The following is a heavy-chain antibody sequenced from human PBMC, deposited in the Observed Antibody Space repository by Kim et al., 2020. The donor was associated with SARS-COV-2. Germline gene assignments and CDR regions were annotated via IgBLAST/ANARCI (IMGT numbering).Heavy chain of an antibody. J-gene: IGHJ6*02. CDR3: ARGQGAAANYYYGMDV. V-gene: IGHV1-46*01. CDR2: INPSGGST. CDR1: GYTFTSYY. D-gene: IGHD2-2*01. Sequence: ASVKVSCKASGYTFTSYYMHWVRQAPGQGLEWMGIINPSGGSTSYAQKFQGRVTMTRDTSTSTVYMELSSLRSEDTAVYYCARGQGAAANYYYGMDVWGQGTTVTVSS.